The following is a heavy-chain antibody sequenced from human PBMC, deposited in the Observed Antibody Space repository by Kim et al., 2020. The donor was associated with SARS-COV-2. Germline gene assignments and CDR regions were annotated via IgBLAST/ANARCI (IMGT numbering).Heavy chain of an antibody. V-gene: IGHV4-39*01. J-gene: IGHJ4*02. CDR3: ARQLPGWLVIDY. CDR1: GGSISSSSYY. Sequence: SETLSLTCTVSGGSISSSSYYWGWIRQPPGKGLEWIGSIYYSGSTYYNPSLKSRVTISVDTSKNQFSLKLSSVTAADTAVYYCARQLPGWLVIDYWGQGTLVTVSS. D-gene: IGHD6-19*01. CDR2: IYYSGST.